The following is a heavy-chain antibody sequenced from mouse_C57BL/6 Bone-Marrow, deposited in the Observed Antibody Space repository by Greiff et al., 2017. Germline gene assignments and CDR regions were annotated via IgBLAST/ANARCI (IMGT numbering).Heavy chain of an antibody. CDR3: AVCGQGSDMDY. CDR2: IYPGSGNT. CDR1: GYTFTDYY. V-gene: IGHV1-76*01. D-gene: IGHD1-1*02. Sequence: QVQLQQSGAELVRPGASVKLSCKASGYTFTDYYINWVKQRPGQGLEWIARIYPGSGNTYYNEKFKGKATLTAEKYSSTAYMQLSSLTSEDSAVXFCAVCGQGSDMDYWGQGTSVTVSS. J-gene: IGHJ4*01.